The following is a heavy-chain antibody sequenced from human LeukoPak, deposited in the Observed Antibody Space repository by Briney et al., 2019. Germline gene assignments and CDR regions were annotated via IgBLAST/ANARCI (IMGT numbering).Heavy chain of an antibody. Sequence: PSETLSLTCAVYGGSFSGYYWSWIRQPPGKGLEWIGEINHSGSTNYNPSLKSRVTISVDTSKNQFSLKLSSVTAADRAVYYCARGSSGWPNSNWFDPWGQGTLVTVSS. CDR3: ARGSSGWPNSNWFDP. CDR2: INHSGST. D-gene: IGHD6-19*01. CDR1: GGSFSGYY. V-gene: IGHV4-34*01. J-gene: IGHJ5*02.